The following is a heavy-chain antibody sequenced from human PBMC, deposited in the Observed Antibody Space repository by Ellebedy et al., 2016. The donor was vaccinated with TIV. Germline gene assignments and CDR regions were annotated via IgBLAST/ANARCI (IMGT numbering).Heavy chain of an antibody. Sequence: GESLKISCAASGFTFSSYAMSWVRQAPGKGLEWVSAISGSGGSTYYADSVKGRFTISRDNSKNTLYLQMNSLRAEDTAVYYCAIDYGDYVFDYWGQGTLVTVSS. J-gene: IGHJ4*02. D-gene: IGHD4-17*01. CDR1: GFTFSSYA. V-gene: IGHV3-23*01. CDR3: AIDYGDYVFDY. CDR2: ISGSGGST.